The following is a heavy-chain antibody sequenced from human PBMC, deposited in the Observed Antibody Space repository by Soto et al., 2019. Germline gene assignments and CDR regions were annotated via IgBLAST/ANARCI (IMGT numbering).Heavy chain of an antibody. J-gene: IGHJ6*02. V-gene: IGHV4-59*12. CDR1: GGSISSYY. Sequence: SETLSLTCTVSGGSISSYYWSWIRQPPGKGLEWIGYIYYSGSTNYNPSLKSRVTISVDTSKNQFSLKLSSVTAADTAVYYCARARLAAAGPNPLYYYYGMDVWGQGTTVTVSS. D-gene: IGHD6-13*01. CDR3: ARARLAAAGPNPLYYYYGMDV. CDR2: IYYSGST.